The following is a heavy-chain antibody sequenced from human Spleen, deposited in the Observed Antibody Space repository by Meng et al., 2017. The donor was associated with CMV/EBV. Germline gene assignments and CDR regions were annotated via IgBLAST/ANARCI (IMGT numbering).Heavy chain of an antibody. CDR1: GYPFSDHY. CDR3: VRDHDWGADY. D-gene: IGHD3-16*01. CDR2: LHPSSGGT. V-gene: IGHV1-2*02. Sequence: QVQLVQSGAEVKKPGSSVKVSCKTSGYPFSDHYLHWVRQAPGQGLEWMGWLHPSSGGTHFAQNFQGRVTLTRDTSISTAYMELNSLTSDDTAMYFCVRDHDWGADYWGQGTLVTVSS. J-gene: IGHJ4*02.